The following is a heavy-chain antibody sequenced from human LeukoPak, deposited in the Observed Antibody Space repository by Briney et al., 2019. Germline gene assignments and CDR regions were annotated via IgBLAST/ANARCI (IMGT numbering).Heavy chain of an antibody. J-gene: IGHJ4*02. CDR3: AKVISSSCGIGGY. Sequence: GGSLRLSCAASGLTLSSYAMSWVRQAPGKGLELVSAICASGGSTYYADSVKGRFTISRDTSKNTLNLQMNSLRAEDTAVYYCAKVISSSCGIGGYWGQGALVTVSS. D-gene: IGHD6-13*01. CDR2: ICASGGST. V-gene: IGHV3-23*01. CDR1: GLTLSSYA.